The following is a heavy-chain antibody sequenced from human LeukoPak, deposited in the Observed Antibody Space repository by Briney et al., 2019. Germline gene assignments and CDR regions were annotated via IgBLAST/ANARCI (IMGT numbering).Heavy chain of an antibody. CDR3: AKDRDIVVVPAAITD. CDR1: GFTFSSYG. Sequence: PGGSLRLSCAASGFTFSSYGMHWVRQAPGKGLEWMAFIRYDGSNKYYADFVKGRFTISRDNSKNTLYLQMNSLRAEDTAVYYCAKDRDIVVVPAAITDWGQGTLVTVSS. D-gene: IGHD2-2*02. J-gene: IGHJ4*02. CDR2: IRYDGSNK. V-gene: IGHV3-30*02.